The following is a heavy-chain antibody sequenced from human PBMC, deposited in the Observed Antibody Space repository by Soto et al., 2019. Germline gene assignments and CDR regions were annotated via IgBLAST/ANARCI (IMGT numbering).Heavy chain of an antibody. CDR2: IFSNDEK. J-gene: IGHJ5*02. CDR3: GRIWLSDYTFDP. D-gene: IGHD4-17*01. Sequence: QVTLKESGPLLVKPTETLTLTCTVSGFSLSNARMGVSWIRQPPGKALEWLAHIFSNDEKSYSTSLKSRLTISKATFKSRVVLTMTNMETVETATYYCGRIWLSDYTFDPWGQGTLVTVSS. V-gene: IGHV2-26*01. CDR1: GFSLSNARMG.